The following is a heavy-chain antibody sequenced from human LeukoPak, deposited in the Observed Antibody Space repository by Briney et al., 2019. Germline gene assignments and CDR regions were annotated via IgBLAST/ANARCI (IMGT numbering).Heavy chain of an antibody. CDR2: IIPIFGTA. V-gene: IGHV1-69*05. CDR3: ARDDGGWSHRGGYFDY. D-gene: IGHD6-19*01. CDR1: GGTYSSYA. Sequence: SVKVSCKASGGTYSSYAISWVRQAPGQGLEWMGRIIPIFGTANYAQKFQGRVTITTDESTSTAYMELSSLRSEDTAVYYCARDDGGWSHRGGYFDYWGQGTLVTVSS. J-gene: IGHJ4*02.